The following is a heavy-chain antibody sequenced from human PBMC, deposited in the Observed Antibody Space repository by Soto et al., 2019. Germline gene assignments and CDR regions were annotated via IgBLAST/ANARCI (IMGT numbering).Heavy chain of an antibody. D-gene: IGHD2-15*01. V-gene: IGHV1-69*13. CDR1: GGTFSIYA. CDR2: IIPIFGTA. Sequence: ASVTVSCKASGGTFSIYAIIWVRQAPGQGLEWMGGIIPIFGTANYAQKFQGRVTITADESTSTAYMELSSLRSEDTAVYYCARSDIVVVVAATAYFDYWGQGTLVTVSS. CDR3: ARSDIVVVVAATAYFDY. J-gene: IGHJ4*02.